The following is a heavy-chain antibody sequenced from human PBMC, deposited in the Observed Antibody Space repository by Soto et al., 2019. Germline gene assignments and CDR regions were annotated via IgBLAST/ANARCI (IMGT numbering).Heavy chain of an antibody. J-gene: IGHJ4*02. CDR3: ITFGYNRSERFDC. CDR1: VLTLDCAW. Sequence: WGSLRFSCVPSVLTLDCAWVTSVRSARGKGLEWVGRLKSETDGGTAGYAAPVKGRFTSSRDASQSTLYLHMNSLSTDDTAVYYGITFGYNRSERFDCWGQGNTVTVSS. V-gene: IGHV3-15*01. D-gene: IGHD6-25*01. CDR2: LKSETDGGTA.